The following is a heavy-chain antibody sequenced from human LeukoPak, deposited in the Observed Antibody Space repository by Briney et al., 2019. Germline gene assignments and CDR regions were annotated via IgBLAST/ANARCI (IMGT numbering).Heavy chain of an antibody. D-gene: IGHD1-26*01. CDR3: ARSPIVGATTTGFDY. CDR2: ISSSSSYI. V-gene: IGHV3-21*01. J-gene: IGHJ4*02. Sequence: PGGSLRLSCAASGFTFSSYSMNWVRQAPGKGLEWVSSISSSSSYIYYADSVKGRFTISRDNAKNSLYLQMNSLRAEDTAVYYCARSPIVGATTTGFDYWGQGTLVTVSS. CDR1: GFTFSSYS.